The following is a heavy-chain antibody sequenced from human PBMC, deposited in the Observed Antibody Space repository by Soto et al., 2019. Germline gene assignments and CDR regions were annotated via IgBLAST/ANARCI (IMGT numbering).Heavy chain of an antibody. J-gene: IGHJ4*02. CDR3: ARAIGLTENHYFDY. CDR2: IYYSGST. D-gene: IGHD3-16*01. Sequence: SETLSLTCTVSGGSISSYYWSWIRQPPGKGLEWIGYIYYSGSTNYNPSLKSRVTISVDTSKNQFSLKLSSVTAADTAVYYCARAIGLTENHYFDYWGQGTLVTVS. CDR1: GGSISSYY. V-gene: IGHV4-59*01.